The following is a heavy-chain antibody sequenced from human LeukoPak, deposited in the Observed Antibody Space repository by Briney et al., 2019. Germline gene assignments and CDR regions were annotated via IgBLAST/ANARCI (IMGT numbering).Heavy chain of an antibody. CDR3: ARDLGASTDYFDY. Sequence: PSETLSLTCTVSGGSISSSSYYWGWIRQPPGKGLEWIGSIYYSGSTYYNPSLKSRVTISVDTSKNQFSLKLSSVTAADTAVYYCARDLGASTDYFDYWGQGTLVTVSS. CDR2: IYYSGST. D-gene: IGHD1-26*01. V-gene: IGHV4-39*07. J-gene: IGHJ4*02. CDR1: GGSISSSSYY.